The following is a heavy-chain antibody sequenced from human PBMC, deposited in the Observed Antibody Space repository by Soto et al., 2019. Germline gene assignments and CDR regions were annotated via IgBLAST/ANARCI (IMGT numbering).Heavy chain of an antibody. CDR1: GYTFCSYA. J-gene: IGHJ4*02. CDR2: ISAYSGNT. CDR3: ARDSPPSDY. V-gene: IGHV1-18*01. Sequence: QVQLVQSGAEVKKPGTSVKVSCKASGYTFCSYAITWVRQAPGQGLEWMAWISAYSGNTNYAQKFQGRVTMTTDTSTNTAYMELRSLSSDDTAVYYCARDSPPSDYWGQGTLVTVSS.